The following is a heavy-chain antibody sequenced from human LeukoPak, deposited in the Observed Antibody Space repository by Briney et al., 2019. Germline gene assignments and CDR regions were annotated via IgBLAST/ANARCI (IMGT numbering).Heavy chain of an antibody. CDR1: GGSISSYY. J-gene: IGHJ6*02. V-gene: IGHV4-59*01. CDR3: ARSGSYDSSGYYYSYYYYGMDV. CDR2: IYYSGST. D-gene: IGHD3-22*01. Sequence: PSETLSLTCTVSGGSISSYYWSWIRQPPGEGLEWIGYIYYSGSTNYNPSLKSRVTISVDTSKNQFSLKLSSVTAADTAVYYCARSGSYDSSGYYYSYYYYGMDVWGQGTTVTVSS.